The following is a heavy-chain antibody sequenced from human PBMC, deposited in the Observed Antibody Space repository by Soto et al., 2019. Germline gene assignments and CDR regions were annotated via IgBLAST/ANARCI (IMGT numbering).Heavy chain of an antibody. CDR1: VFTFSSYS. Sequence: PWGSLRLSCAASVFTFSSYSMSWVHQAPGKGLEWVSGFRTGGDDGTTYYADSVKGRFTISRDNSKNTLFLQMNSLRAEDTAIYYCAKKVNSGPGSQYFDYWGQGTLVSVSS. CDR2: FRTGGDDGTT. D-gene: IGHD3-10*01. V-gene: IGHV3-23*01. CDR3: AKKVNSGPGSQYFDY. J-gene: IGHJ4*02.